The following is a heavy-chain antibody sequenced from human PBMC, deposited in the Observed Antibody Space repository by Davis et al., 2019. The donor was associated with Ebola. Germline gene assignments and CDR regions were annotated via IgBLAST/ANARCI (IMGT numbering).Heavy chain of an antibody. CDR3: ARLRRDAFDI. CDR2: IYYSGST. V-gene: IGHV4-39*01. J-gene: IGHJ3*02. CDR1: RSYV. Sequence: RSYVMSWIRQPPGKGLEWIANIYYSGSTQYNPSLKSRVTISVDTSKNQFSLKLTSVTAADTAVYFCARLRRDAFDIWGQGTMVTVSS.